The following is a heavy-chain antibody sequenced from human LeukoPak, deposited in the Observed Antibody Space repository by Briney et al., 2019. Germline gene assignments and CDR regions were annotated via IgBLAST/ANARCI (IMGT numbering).Heavy chain of an antibody. V-gene: IGHV3-53*01. J-gene: IGHJ6*02. CDR1: GFTVSSNY. CDR2: IYSGGST. CDR3: ARVTGLFPHGMDV. Sequence: PGGSLRLSCAASGFTVSSNYVSWVRQAPGKGLEWVSVIYSGGSTYYADSVKGRFTISRDNSKNTLYLQMNSLRAEDTAVYYCARVTGLFPHGMDVWGQGTTVTVSS.